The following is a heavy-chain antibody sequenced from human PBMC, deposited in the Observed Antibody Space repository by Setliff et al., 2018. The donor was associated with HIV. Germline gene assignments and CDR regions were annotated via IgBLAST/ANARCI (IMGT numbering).Heavy chain of an antibody. J-gene: IGHJ4*02. CDR3: ARAYNVYDYRSDSSGYDY. CDR1: GFTFSNAW. D-gene: IGHD3-22*01. V-gene: IGHV3-73*01. Sequence: PGGSLRLSCAASGFTFSNAWMSWVRQAPGKGLEWVGRIKTKPNSYATAHAESVKGRFTISRDDSQNTAYLQMNSLRTEDTAVYYCARAYNVYDYRSDSSGYDYWGQGTLVTVSS. CDR2: IKTKPNSYAT.